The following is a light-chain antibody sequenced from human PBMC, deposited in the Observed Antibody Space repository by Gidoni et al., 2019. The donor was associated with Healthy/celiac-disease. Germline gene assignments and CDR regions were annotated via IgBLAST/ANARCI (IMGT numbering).Light chain of an antibody. Sequence: QSVLTQPPSVSVAPGQRVTISCTGSSPNIGAGYDVHWYQQLPGTAPKLLIYGNSSRPSGVPDRVSGAKSGTSASLAITGLQAEDEADYYCQSYDSSLSGWVFGGGTKLTVL. CDR3: QSYDSSLSGWV. V-gene: IGLV1-40*01. CDR1: SPNIGAGYD. CDR2: GNS. J-gene: IGLJ3*02.